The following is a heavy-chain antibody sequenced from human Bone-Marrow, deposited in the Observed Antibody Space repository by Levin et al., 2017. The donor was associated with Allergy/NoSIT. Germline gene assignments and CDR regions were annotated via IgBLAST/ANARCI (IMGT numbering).Heavy chain of an antibody. V-gene: IGHV4-59*01. Sequence: KSSETLSLTCTVSGGSINSYYWSWIRQPPGKGLEWIGSFHSSGNPNYNPSLKSRVTTSVDTSKNQFSLRLSSVTAADTAVYYCSREDSSGFYSDRYYYYGMDVWGQGTTVIVSS. D-gene: IGHD3-22*01. CDR2: FHSSGNP. CDR1: GGSINSYY. CDR3: SREDSSGFYSDRYYYYGMDV. J-gene: IGHJ6*02.